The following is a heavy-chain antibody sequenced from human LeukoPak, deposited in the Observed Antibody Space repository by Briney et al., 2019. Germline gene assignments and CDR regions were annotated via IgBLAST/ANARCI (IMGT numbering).Heavy chain of an antibody. V-gene: IGHV1-2*02. Sequence: AASVKVSCKASGYTFTGYYMHWVRQAPGQGLEWMGWINPNSGGTNYAQKFQGRVTMTRDTSISTAYMELSRLRSDDTAVYYCARDRGSYYRTFDYWGQGTLVTVSS. J-gene: IGHJ4*02. CDR1: GYTFTGYY. D-gene: IGHD1-26*01. CDR3: ARDRGSYYRTFDY. CDR2: INPNSGGT.